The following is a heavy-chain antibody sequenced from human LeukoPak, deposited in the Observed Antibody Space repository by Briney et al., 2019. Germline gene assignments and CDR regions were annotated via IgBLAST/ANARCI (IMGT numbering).Heavy chain of an antibody. CDR2: INPNSGDT. CDR3: ARVAYGNNATPFDH. CDR1: GYIFTDYY. V-gene: IGHV1-2*06. J-gene: IGHJ4*02. Sequence: ASVKVSCKASGYIFTDYYIHWVRQAPGQGPEWMGRINPNSGDTDSAQKFQGRVTMTRVTSITTVYMAMRRLTSDDTAVYYCARVAYGNNATPFDHWGQGTLVIVSS. D-gene: IGHD4-11*01.